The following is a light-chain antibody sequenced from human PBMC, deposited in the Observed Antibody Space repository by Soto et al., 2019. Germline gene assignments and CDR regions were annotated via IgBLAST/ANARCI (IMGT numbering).Light chain of an antibody. J-gene: IGKJ4*01. CDR1: QSINNY. Sequence: EIVLTQSPVTLSLSPGERATLSCRASQSINNYLAWYQQKPGQPPRLLIYDASNRATAIPVRFSGSGSGTAITLTISSLEPEDSAVYYCQLRGIWPPGATFGGGSKVEIK. CDR3: QLRGIWPPGAT. CDR2: DAS. V-gene: IGKV3-11*01.